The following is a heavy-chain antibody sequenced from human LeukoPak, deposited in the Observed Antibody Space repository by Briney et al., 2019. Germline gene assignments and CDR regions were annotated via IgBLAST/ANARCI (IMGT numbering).Heavy chain of an antibody. V-gene: IGHV3-23*01. J-gene: IGHJ4*02. D-gene: IGHD6-13*01. Sequence: GGSLRLSCAASGFTFSSFAMGWVRQAPGKGLQWVSSISGRDGSTYYAASVKGRFTISRDNSKNTLYLQMNSLRDEDTAVYYCATTGYSSRNYWGQGTLVTVSS. CDR1: GFTFSSFA. CDR2: ISGRDGST. CDR3: ATTGYSSRNY.